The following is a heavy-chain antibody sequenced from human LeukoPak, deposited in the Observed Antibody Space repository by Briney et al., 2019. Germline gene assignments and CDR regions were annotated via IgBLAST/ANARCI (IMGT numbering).Heavy chain of an antibody. Sequence: PGGSLRLSCAASGFTFSSYAMSWVRQAPGKGLEWVSTISSSAGSTYSADSVKGRFTISRDNSKNTLYLQMDSLRVEDTAVYYCAKDRSIGTYYTFGQWGQGTLVTVSS. D-gene: IGHD1-26*01. J-gene: IGHJ4*02. CDR2: ISSSAGST. CDR3: AKDRSIGTYYTFGQ. CDR1: GFTFSSYA. V-gene: IGHV3-23*01.